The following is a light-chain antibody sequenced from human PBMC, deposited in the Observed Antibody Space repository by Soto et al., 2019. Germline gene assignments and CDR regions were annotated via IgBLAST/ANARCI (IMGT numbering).Light chain of an antibody. Sequence: QSALTQPASVSGSPGQSITISCTGTSSDVGSSNLVSWYQQHPGKAPKLMIYEVYKRPSVISNRFSGSKSGNTASLTISGLQAEDEADYYCCSYAGGSTLVFGGGTQLTVL. V-gene: IGLV2-23*02. CDR2: EVY. J-gene: IGLJ2*01. CDR3: CSYAGGSTLV. CDR1: SSDVGSSNL.